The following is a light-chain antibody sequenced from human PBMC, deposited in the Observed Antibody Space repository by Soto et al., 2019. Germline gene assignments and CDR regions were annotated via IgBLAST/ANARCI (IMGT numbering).Light chain of an antibody. CDR1: QSVSTY. CDR3: QQYGESPWT. J-gene: IGKJ1*01. CDR2: GAS. Sequence: EIVMTQSPGTLSLSPGERATLSCRASQSVSTYLAWYQQKPGQAPRLLIYGASSRATAIPDRFSGSGSGTDFTLTISRLEPEDFAVYYCQQYGESPWTFGQGTKVDIK. V-gene: IGKV3-20*01.